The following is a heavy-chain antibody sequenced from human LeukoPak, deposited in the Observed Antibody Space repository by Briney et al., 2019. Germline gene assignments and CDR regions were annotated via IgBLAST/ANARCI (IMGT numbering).Heavy chain of an antibody. Sequence: GESLKISCKGSGYSFTSYWIGLVRQMPGKGLEWMGIIYPGDSDTRYSPSFQGQVTISADKSISTAYLQWSSLKASDTAMYYCARRYYGSGSYYNWFDPWGQGTLVTVSS. CDR2: IYPGDSDT. V-gene: IGHV5-51*01. J-gene: IGHJ5*02. CDR1: GYSFTSYW. CDR3: ARRYYGSGSYYNWFDP. D-gene: IGHD3-10*01.